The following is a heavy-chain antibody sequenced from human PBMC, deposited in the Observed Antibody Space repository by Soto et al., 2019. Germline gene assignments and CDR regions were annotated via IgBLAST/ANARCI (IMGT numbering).Heavy chain of an antibody. Sequence: SETLSLTCTVSGGSISSSSYYWGWIRQPPGEGLEWIGNIYHTGSAYYNPSLKSRLTMSADMSNNQFSLKLYSVTAADTALYYCARKIECTSTTCFGALDVWGKGTMVTVSS. CDR1: GGSISSSSYY. D-gene: IGHD2-2*01. CDR3: ARKIECTSTTCFGALDV. J-gene: IGHJ6*04. V-gene: IGHV4-39*01. CDR2: IYHTGSA.